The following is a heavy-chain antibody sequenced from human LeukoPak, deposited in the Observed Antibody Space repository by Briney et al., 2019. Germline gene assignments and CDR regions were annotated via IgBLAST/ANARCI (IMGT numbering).Heavy chain of an antibody. D-gene: IGHD3-10*02. CDR1: GFTFRSYA. CDR3: AKDAPGYYDVDYFDY. Sequence: PGGSLRLSCSASGFTFRSYAMAWIRQAPGTGLGWVSAISASGGNTYYADSVKGRFTISRDNSKNTLYLQMNSLRAEDTAVYYCAKDAPGYYDVDYFDYWGQGTLVTVSS. CDR2: ISASGGNT. V-gene: IGHV3-23*01. J-gene: IGHJ4*02.